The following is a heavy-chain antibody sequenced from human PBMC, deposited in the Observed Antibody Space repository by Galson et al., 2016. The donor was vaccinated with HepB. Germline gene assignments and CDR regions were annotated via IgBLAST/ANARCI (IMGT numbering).Heavy chain of an antibody. CDR2: ISYDGSNE. J-gene: IGHJ4*02. D-gene: IGHD4-17*01. CDR3: ARDRYGDYLDY. CDR1: GFTFSSYP. V-gene: IGHV3-30-3*01. Sequence: SLRLSCAASGFTFSSYPMHWVRQAPGKGLEWVALISYDGSNEYYADPVKGRFTISRDNSRNTLYLQMNSLRAEDTAVYYCARDRYGDYLDYWGQGTLVTVSS.